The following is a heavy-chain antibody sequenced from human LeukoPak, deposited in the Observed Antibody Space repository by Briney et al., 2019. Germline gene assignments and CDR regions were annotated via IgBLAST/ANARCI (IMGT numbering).Heavy chain of an antibody. V-gene: IGHV3-23*01. D-gene: IGHD6-13*01. CDR2: ISSDGGT. CDR3: AKEIAAIGLPAVDY. J-gene: IGHJ4*02. CDR1: GFTFSNYA. Sequence: GGSLRLSCAASGFTFSNYAMSWVRQAPGKGLEWVSGISSDGGTFYPDSVKGRFTISRDNSKNTLYLQMNSLGAADTAIYYCAKEIAAIGLPAVDYWGQGALVTVSS.